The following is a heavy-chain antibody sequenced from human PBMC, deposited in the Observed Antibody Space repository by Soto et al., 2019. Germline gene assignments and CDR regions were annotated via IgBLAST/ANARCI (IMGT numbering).Heavy chain of an antibody. CDR1: GFTFSSYS. D-gene: IGHD2-15*01. CDR2: ISSSSRTI. J-gene: IGHJ4*02. V-gene: IGHV3-48*01. CDR3: ARDKGRSPLDY. Sequence: EVQLVESGGGLVQPGGSLRLSCAASGFTFSSYSMNWVRQAPGKGLEWVSYISSSSRTIYYTDSVKGRFTISRDNANNSLCLQMSSLRAEDTAVYYCARDKGRSPLDYWGQGTLVTVSS.